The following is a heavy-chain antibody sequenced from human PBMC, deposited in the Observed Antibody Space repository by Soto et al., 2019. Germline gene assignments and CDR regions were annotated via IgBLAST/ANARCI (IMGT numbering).Heavy chain of an antibody. J-gene: IGHJ4*02. D-gene: IGHD4-17*01. CDR3: AKGRATTTASDY. V-gene: IGHV3-23*01. CDR2: ITDNGRST. CDR1: GFTFSRDG. Sequence: GGSLRLSCAASGFTFSRDGMSWVRQAPGKGLEWVSLITDNGRSTYYADSVKGRFTISRDNTKNTLFLQMNSLRAEDTAVYYCAKGRATTTASDYWGQGALVTVSS.